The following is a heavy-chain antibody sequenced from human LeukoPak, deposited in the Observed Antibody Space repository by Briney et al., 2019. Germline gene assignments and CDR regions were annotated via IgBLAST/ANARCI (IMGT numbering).Heavy chain of an antibody. V-gene: IGHV1-8*01. D-gene: IGHD2-2*01. CDR3: TRHTSPTFDY. J-gene: IGHJ4*02. CDR1: GYTFTSHD. Sequence: GASVKVSCKASGYTFTSHDINWVRQATGQAPEFVGWINPDTGAAGYAQKFQGRVTVTRDTSISTAYMKLSSLTSEDTAVYYCTRHTSPTFDYWGQGTLVTVSS. CDR2: INPDTGAA.